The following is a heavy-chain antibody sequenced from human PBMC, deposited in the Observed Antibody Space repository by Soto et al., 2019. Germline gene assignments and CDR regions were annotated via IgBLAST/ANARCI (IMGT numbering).Heavy chain of an antibody. Sequence: GGSLRLSCAASGFTFSSYAMSWVRQAPGKGLEWVSAISGSGGSTYYADSVKGRFTISRDNSKNTLYLQMNSLRAEDTAVYYCAKDAELPKVNQDPLPAYFQHWGQGTLVTVSS. CDR3: AKDAELPKVNQDPLPAYFQH. CDR1: GFTFSSYA. CDR2: ISGSGGST. D-gene: IGHD1-7*01. V-gene: IGHV3-23*01. J-gene: IGHJ1*01.